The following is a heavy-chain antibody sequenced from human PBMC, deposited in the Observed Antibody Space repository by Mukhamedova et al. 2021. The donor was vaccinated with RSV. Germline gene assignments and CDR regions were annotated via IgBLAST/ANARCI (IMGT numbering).Heavy chain of an antibody. CDR2: INPGGSVT. J-gene: IGHJ4*02. D-gene: IGHD1-26*01. Sequence: APGKGLVWVSRINPGGSVTTYADSVKGRFPVSRDDAKNTLYLQMNSLRVDDTAVYYCARAGSYRFDYWGQGTLVTASS. V-gene: IGHV3-74*01. CDR3: ARAGSYRFDY.